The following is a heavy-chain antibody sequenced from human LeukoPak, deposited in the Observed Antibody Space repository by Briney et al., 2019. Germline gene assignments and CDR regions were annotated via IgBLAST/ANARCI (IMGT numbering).Heavy chain of an antibody. Sequence: ASVKVSCKASGYAFTGYYMHWVRQAPGQGLEWMGWINPNSGGTNYAQKFQGRVTMTRDTSIGTAYMELSRLRSDDTAVYYCARDVYGDSAGDKFDPWGQGTLVTVSS. CDR2: INPNSGGT. CDR1: GYAFTGYY. J-gene: IGHJ5*02. CDR3: ARDVYGDSAGDKFDP. V-gene: IGHV1-2*02. D-gene: IGHD4-17*01.